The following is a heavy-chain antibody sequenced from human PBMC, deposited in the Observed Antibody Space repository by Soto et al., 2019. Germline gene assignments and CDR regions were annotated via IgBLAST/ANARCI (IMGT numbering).Heavy chain of an antibody. Sequence: SETLSLTCTVSGGSISSSSYYWGWIRQPPGKGLEWIGSIYYSGSTYYNPSLKSRVTISVDTSKNQFSLKLSSVTAADTAVYYCARHRGMQNLYYYYYYMDVWGKGTTVTVSS. J-gene: IGHJ6*03. CDR2: IYYSGST. D-gene: IGHD2-8*01. V-gene: IGHV4-39*01. CDR3: ARHRGMQNLYYYYYYMDV. CDR1: GGSISSSSYY.